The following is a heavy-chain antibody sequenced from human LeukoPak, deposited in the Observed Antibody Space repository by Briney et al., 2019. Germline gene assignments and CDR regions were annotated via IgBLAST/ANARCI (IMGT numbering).Heavy chain of an antibody. D-gene: IGHD1-26*01. CDR2: ISSSNYLI. Sequence: SGRSLTLSCAASGFSFSSFGMNWVRHAPGKGLGWVSSISSSNYLIAFADSVRGQFPISREDAKNSVYVQMNSRRADDTALYDCARELGRVGGRRSDCWGRGALVTVSS. J-gene: IGHJ4*02. V-gene: IGHV3-21*03. CDR1: GFSFSSFG. CDR3: ARELGRVGGRRSDC.